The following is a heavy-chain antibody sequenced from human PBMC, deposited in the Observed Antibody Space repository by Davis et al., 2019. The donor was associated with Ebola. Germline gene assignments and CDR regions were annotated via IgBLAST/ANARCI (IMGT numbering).Heavy chain of an antibody. CDR1: GFTFSSYA. J-gene: IGHJ4*02. D-gene: IGHD3-3*01. V-gene: IGHV3-23*01. CDR3: AKDITPSIFGVVITSLDY. Sequence: GGSLRLSCAASGFTFSSYAMSWVRQAPGKGLEWVSAISGSGGSTYYADSVKGRFTISRDNSKNTLYLQMNSLRAEDTAVYYCAKDITPSIFGVVITSLDYWGQGTLVTVSS. CDR2: ISGSGGST.